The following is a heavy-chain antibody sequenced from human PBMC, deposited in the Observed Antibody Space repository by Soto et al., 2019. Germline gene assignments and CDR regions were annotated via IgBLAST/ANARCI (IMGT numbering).Heavy chain of an antibody. CDR1: GFTFNSYS. CDR3: ARGGQQLHGMDV. CDR2: ISSFSNYM. D-gene: IGHD6-13*01. J-gene: IGHJ6*02. Sequence: GGSLRLSCAVSGFTFNSYSMNWVRQAPGKGLEWVSSISSFSNYMYYTDSVKGRFTISRDNARNSLYLQMNSLRAEDTAVYYCARGGQQLHGMDVWGQGTTVTVSS. V-gene: IGHV3-21*04.